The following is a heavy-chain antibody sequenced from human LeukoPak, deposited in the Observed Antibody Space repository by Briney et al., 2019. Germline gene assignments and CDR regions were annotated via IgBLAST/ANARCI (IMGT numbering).Heavy chain of an antibody. CDR3: ARVNEYVWGIDY. D-gene: IGHD3-16*01. Sequence: ASVKVSCKASGYTFTTYDINWVRQATGQGLEWMGWMNPNSGDTGYAQKFQGRVTMTRNTSISTAYMELSSLRSEDTAVYYCARVNEYVWGIDYWGQGTLVTVSS. J-gene: IGHJ4*02. CDR1: GYTFTTYD. V-gene: IGHV1-8*01. CDR2: MNPNSGDT.